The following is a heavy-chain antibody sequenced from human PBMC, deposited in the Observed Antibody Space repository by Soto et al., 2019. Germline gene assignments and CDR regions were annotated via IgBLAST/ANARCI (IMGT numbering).Heavy chain of an antibody. CDR2: IYYSGST. J-gene: IGHJ4*02. CDR1: GGSISSYY. D-gene: IGHD3-10*01. V-gene: IGHV4-59*01. Sequence: SETLSLTCTVSGGSISSYYWSWIRQPPGKGLEWIGYIYYSGSTNYNPSLKSRVTISVDTSKNQFSLKLSSVTAADTAVHYCARGWAQYGSGIPQKFDYWGQGTLVTVSS. CDR3: ARGWAQYGSGIPQKFDY.